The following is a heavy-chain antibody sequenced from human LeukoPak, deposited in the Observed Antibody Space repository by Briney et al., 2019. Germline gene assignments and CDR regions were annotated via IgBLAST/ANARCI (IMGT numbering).Heavy chain of an antibody. V-gene: IGHV3-48*01. CDR2: ISRSSTTI. CDR3: ARVYTSSWYGDC. D-gene: IGHD6-13*01. CDR1: GFTFNDYN. Sequence: GGSLRLSWAASGFTFNDYNMNWVRQAPGKGLEWISYISRSSTTIYYADSVKGRFTISRDDAKNSLYLQMSSLRAEDTAVYYCARVYTSSWYGDCWGQGTLVTVSS. J-gene: IGHJ4*02.